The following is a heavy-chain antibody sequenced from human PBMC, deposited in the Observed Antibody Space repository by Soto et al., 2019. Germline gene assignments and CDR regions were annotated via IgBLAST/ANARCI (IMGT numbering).Heavy chain of an antibody. D-gene: IGHD1-26*01. J-gene: IGHJ3*01. CDR3: ARRSPVYLHAFDL. Sequence: AGSLRLSCAASGFTFSSYAMHWGRQAPGKGLEYVSAISINEGRTYYADSVKGRFTISRDNSKNTLYLQMGTLRAEDMAVYYCARRSPVYLHAFDLWGQGTMVTVSS. CDR1: GFTFSSYA. V-gene: IGHV3-64*02. CDR2: ISINEGRT.